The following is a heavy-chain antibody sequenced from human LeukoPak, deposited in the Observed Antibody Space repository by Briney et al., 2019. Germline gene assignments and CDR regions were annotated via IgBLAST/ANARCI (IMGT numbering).Heavy chain of an antibody. CDR3: ARDDSSSWYDY. Sequence: ASVKVSCKASGGTFSSYAISWVRQAPGQGLEWVGRIIPILGIANYAQKFQGRVTITADKSTSTAYMELSSLRSEDTAVYYCARDDSSSWYDYWGQGTLVTVSS. CDR1: GGTFSSYA. V-gene: IGHV1-69*04. J-gene: IGHJ4*02. D-gene: IGHD6-13*01. CDR2: IIPILGIA.